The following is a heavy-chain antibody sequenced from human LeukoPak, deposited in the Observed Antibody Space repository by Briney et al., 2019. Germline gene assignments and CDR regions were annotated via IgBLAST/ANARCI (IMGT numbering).Heavy chain of an antibody. CDR1: GGSISSYY. CDR2: IYPSGST. CDR3: ARVGLSGWPNWFDP. Sequence: SETLSLTCTVSGGSISSYYWSWIRQPAGKGLEWIGRIYPSGSTNYNASLKSRVTMTVTTSNNQFSLKLNSVTAADTAVYYCARVGLSGWPNWFDPWGQGTLVTVSS. V-gene: IGHV4-4*07. D-gene: IGHD6-19*01. J-gene: IGHJ5*02.